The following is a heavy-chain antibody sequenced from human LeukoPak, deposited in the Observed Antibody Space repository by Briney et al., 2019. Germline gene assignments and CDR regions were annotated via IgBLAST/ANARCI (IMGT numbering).Heavy chain of an antibody. CDR3: ASGAGWESGY. V-gene: IGHV3-7*01. D-gene: IGHD1-26*01. Sequence: PGGSLRLSCAVSGSTSSRNFMGWVRQTPEKGLEWVANIDQDGSEKNYVDSVKGRFTISRDSAKNSLFLQMNSLRAEDTAIYYCASGAGWESGYWGQGTLVTVSS. CDR1: GSTSSRNF. CDR2: IDQDGSEK. J-gene: IGHJ4*02.